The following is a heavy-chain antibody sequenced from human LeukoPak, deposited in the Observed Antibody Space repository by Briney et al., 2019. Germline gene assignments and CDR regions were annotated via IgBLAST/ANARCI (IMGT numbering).Heavy chain of an antibody. CDR3: ARDRWRGGNYYFDY. V-gene: IGHV3-66*01. D-gene: IGHD4-23*01. CDR2: IYSGGST. J-gene: IGHJ4*02. CDR1: GFTVSSND. Sequence: PGGSLRLSCAASGFTVSSNDMSWVRQAPGKGLDWVSNIYSGGSTYYADSVKGRFTISRDNAKNSLYLQMDSLRAEDTAVYYCARDRWRGGNYYFDYWGQGALVTVSS.